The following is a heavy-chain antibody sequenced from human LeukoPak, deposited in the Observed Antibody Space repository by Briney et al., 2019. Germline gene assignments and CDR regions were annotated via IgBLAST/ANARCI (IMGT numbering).Heavy chain of an antibody. CDR3: AKYVPPATYYFDS. CDR2: IYHSGST. V-gene: IGHV4-30-2*01. J-gene: IGHJ4*02. CDR1: GGSVSSGGYS. D-gene: IGHD2/OR15-2a*01. Sequence: SETLSLTCAVSGGSVSSGGYSWSWIRQPPGKGLEWVGHIYHSGSTYYNPSLKGRVTMSLDTSKNQFSLKLTSVTAADTAVYYCAKYVPPATYYFDSWGQGTLVTVSS.